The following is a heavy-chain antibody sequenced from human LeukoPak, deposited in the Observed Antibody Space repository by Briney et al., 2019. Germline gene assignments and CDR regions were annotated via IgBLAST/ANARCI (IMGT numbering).Heavy chain of an antibody. V-gene: IGHV4-39*01. J-gene: IGHJ4*02. CDR1: GGSISSSSYY. CDR3: AVLGVALDY. D-gene: IGHD2-8*01. Sequence: SETLSLTCTVSGGSISSSSYYWGWIRQPPGKGLEWIGSIYYSGSTYYNPSLKSRVTISVDTSKNQFSLKLSSVTAADTAVYYCAVLGVALDYWGQGILVTVSS. CDR2: IYYSGST.